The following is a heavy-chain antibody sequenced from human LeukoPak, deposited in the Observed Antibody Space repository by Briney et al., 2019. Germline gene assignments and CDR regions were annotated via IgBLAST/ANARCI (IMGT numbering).Heavy chain of an antibody. D-gene: IGHD3-22*01. J-gene: IGHJ4*02. Sequence: GGSLRLSCAASGFTFSTYWMSWVRQAPGKGLEWVANIKQDGSVKYYVASVKGRFTISRDNAKNSLYLQMNSLRAEDTAVYYCARDCSDSSSDYYPLGYWGQGTLVTVSS. V-gene: IGHV3-7*01. CDR2: IKQDGSVK. CDR3: ARDCSDSSSDYYPLGY. CDR1: GFTFSTYW.